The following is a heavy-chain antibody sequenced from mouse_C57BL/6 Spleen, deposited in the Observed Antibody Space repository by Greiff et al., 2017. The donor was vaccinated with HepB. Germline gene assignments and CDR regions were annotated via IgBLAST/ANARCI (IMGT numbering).Heavy chain of an antibody. Sequence: VQLQQSGAELARPGASVKLSCKASGYTFTSYGISWVKQRTGQGLEWIGEIYPRSGNTYYNEKFKGKATLTADKSSSTAYMELRSLTSADSAVYFCASGNDYAMDYWGQGTSVTVSS. CDR1: GYTFTSYG. CDR2: IYPRSGNT. D-gene: IGHD4-1*01. J-gene: IGHJ4*01. V-gene: IGHV1-81*01. CDR3: ASGNDYAMDY.